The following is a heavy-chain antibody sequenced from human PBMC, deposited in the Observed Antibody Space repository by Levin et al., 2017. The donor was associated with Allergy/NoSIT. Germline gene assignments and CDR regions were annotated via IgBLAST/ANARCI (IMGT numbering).Heavy chain of an antibody. Sequence: SQTLSLTCTVSGGSISSSSYYWGWIRQPPGKGLEWIGSIYYSGSTYYNPSLKSRVTISVDTSKNQFSLKLSSVTAADTAVYYCARRRYNWNKGGWFDPWGQGTLVTVSS. J-gene: IGHJ5*02. CDR3: ARRRYNWNKGGWFDP. CDR1: GGSISSSSYY. CDR2: IYYSGST. D-gene: IGHD1/OR15-1a*01. V-gene: IGHV4-39*01.